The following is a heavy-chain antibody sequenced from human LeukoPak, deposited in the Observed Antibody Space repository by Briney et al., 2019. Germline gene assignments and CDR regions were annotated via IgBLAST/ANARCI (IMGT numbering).Heavy chain of an antibody. J-gene: IGHJ2*01. CDR1: GGSISSSSYY. CDR2: IYYSGST. D-gene: IGHD3-22*01. V-gene: IGHV4-39*07. CDR3: ARDWGITMIVVVIPGGFDL. Sequence: SETLSLTCTVSGGSISSSSYYWGWIRQPPGKGLEWIGSIYYSGSTYYNPSLKSRVTISVDTSKNQFSLKLSSVTAADTAVYYCARDWGITMIVVVIPGGFDLWGRGTLVTVSS.